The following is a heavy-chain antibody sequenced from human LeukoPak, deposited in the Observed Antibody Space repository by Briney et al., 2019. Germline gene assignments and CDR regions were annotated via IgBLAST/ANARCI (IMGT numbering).Heavy chain of an antibody. CDR1: GGYFNNNYF. CDR3: ARDRTARDYNSENRFDP. CDR2: VYYDGRT. V-gene: IGHV4-39*07. D-gene: IGHD5-24*01. J-gene: IGHJ5*02. Sequence: SETLSLTCTVSGGYFNNNYFWAWIRQPPGEGLEWIGNVYYDGRTDYNPSLESRVTISVDPSNNNFFLNLNSVTAADTAVYFCARDRTARDYNSENRFDPWGQGTLVTVSS.